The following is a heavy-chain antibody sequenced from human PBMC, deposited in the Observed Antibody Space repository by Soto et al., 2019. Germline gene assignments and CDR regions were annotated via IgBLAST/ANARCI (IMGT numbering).Heavy chain of an antibody. CDR3: ARVASGQMITFGGVIVSPFDP. CDR1: GGSISSYY. Sequence: SETLSLTCTVSGGSISSYYWSWIRQPPGKGLEWTGYIYYSGSTNYNPSLKSRVTISVDTSKNQFSLKLSSVTAADTAVYYCARVASGQMITFGGVIVSPFDPWGQGTLVTVSS. V-gene: IGHV4-59*01. J-gene: IGHJ5*02. CDR2: IYYSGST. D-gene: IGHD3-16*02.